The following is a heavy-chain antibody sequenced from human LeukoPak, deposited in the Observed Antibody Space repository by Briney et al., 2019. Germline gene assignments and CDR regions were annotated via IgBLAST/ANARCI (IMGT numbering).Heavy chain of an antibody. D-gene: IGHD6-19*01. V-gene: IGHV4-59*01. CDR2: MSYSGSI. Sequence: SETLSLTCTVSGGSISSYYWSWIRQPPGKGLEWIGYMSYSGSINYNPSLKSRVTIPEDTSKNQFSLKQSSVTAADTAVYYCARVGVGSGWAFDYWGQGTLVSVPS. CDR3: ARVGVGSGWAFDY. CDR1: GGSISSYY. J-gene: IGHJ4*02.